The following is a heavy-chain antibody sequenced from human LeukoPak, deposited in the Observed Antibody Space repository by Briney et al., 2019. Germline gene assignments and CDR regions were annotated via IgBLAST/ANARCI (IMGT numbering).Heavy chain of an antibody. CDR3: ARGHYHDILTGYYRGGY. Sequence: GGSLRLSCAASGFTFSSYGMHWVRQAPGKGLEWVAVISYDGSNKYYADSVKGRFTISRDNSKNTLYLQMNSLRAEDTAVYYCARGHYHDILTGYYRGGYWGQGTLVTVSS. V-gene: IGHV3-30*03. CDR2: ISYDGSNK. J-gene: IGHJ4*02. D-gene: IGHD3-9*01. CDR1: GFTFSSYG.